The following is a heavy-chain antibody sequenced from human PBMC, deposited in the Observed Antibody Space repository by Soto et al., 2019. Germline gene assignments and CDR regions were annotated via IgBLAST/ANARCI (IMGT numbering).Heavy chain of an antibody. V-gene: IGHV3-74*01. J-gene: IGHJ6*02. CDR3: ARWRAYGSGTQGMDV. D-gene: IGHD3-10*01. CDR1: GFSFSSHW. CDR2: INSDGSIT. Sequence: EVQLVESGGDLVQPGGSLRLSCAASGFSFSSHWMHWVRQAPGKGLVWVSRINSDGSITSYADSVKGRFTISRDNAKNTLYVEMNSLRVEDTAVYYGARWRAYGSGTQGMDVWGQGTTVIVSS.